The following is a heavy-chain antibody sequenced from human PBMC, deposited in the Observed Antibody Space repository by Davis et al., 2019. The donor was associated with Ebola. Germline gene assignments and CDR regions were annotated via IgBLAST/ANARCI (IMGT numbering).Heavy chain of an antibody. Sequence: SAQVSCKAVGDTLTSYAMTWVRHAPGQGLEWMGGIIPVFRTPNYAQKFQGSVTITADESTRTAYMELNGLRSEDTAVYYCAHLGPQRYCSGGGCHGYLDYWGQGTLVTVSS. D-gene: IGHD2-15*01. CDR3: AHLGPQRYCSGGGCHGYLDY. V-gene: IGHV1-69*13. J-gene: IGHJ4*02. CDR2: IIPVFRTP. CDR1: GDTLTSYA.